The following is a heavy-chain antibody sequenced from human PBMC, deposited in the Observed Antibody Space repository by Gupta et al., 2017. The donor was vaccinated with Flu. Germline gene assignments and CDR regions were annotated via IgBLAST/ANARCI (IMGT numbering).Heavy chain of an antibody. D-gene: IGHD2-15*01. CDR2: IWYDGSNK. CDR3: ARDLFSGGLY. J-gene: IGHJ4*02. Sequence: QVQLEESGGGVVQPGKSLRLSCAASGFAFDSYDMHWVRQAPGKGLEWVAVIWYDGSNKYYADSVKGRFTVSRDNSKNTVYLQMNSLRVEDTAVYYCARDLFSGGLYWGLGSLVTVSS. CDR1: GFAFDSYD. V-gene: IGHV3-33*01.